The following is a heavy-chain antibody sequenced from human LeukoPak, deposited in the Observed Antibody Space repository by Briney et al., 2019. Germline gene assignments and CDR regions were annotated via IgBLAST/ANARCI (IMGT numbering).Heavy chain of an antibody. J-gene: IGHJ6*03. CDR2: ISSSSSYI. CDR3: AKDPRGSYSRDYYYYMDV. V-gene: IGHV3-21*01. Sequence: GGSLRLSCAASGFTFSSYSMNWVRQAPAKGLEWVSSISSSSSYIYYADSVKSRFTISRDNAKHSLYLQMNSLRAEDTAVYYCAKDPRGSYSRDYYYYMDVWGKGTTVTVSS. CDR1: GFTFSSYS. D-gene: IGHD1-26*01.